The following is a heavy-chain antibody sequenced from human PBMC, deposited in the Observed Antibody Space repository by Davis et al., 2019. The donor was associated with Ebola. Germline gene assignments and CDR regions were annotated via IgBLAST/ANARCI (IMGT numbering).Heavy chain of an antibody. CDR3: VRQESLYGAIDS. CDR1: EYRFANYW. CDR2: IYPSDSDT. V-gene: IGHV5-51*01. J-gene: IGHJ4*02. Sequence: GESLKISCKGSEYRFANYWIGWVRQKPGKGLEWMGMIYPSDSDTRYSPSFQGQVIISADQSISTAYLQWSSLKASDTAIYYCVRQESLYGAIDSWGQGTLVTVFS. D-gene: IGHD4/OR15-4a*01.